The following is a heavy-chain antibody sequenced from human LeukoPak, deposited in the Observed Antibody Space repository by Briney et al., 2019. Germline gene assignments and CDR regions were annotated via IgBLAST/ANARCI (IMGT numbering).Heavy chain of an antibody. J-gene: IGHJ4*02. Sequence: PVGALRLSCAASAFILSRYSMVWVVQPPARGLEGVSYITSDSSTINYADSVMGRLIISCHNANNSLYLQINSLRAEDKAVYYCARVVYGSGRHFDYWGQGTLVTVSS. V-gene: IGHV3-48*01. D-gene: IGHD3-10*01. CDR2: ITSDSSTI. CDR1: AFILSRYS. CDR3: ARVVYGSGRHFDY.